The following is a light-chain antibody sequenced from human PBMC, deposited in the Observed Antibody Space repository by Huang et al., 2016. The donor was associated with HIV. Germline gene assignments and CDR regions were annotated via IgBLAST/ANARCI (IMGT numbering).Light chain of an antibody. CDR3: QQYNSYSYT. V-gene: IGKV1-5*03. CDR1: QSISRV. Sequence: DIQMTQSPSTLSASVGDRVTITCRASQSISRVLDWYQQKTGKAPNLLIYKASTLQSGVPSRFGGSVSGTEFALTITSLQPDDFATYYCQQYNSYSYTFGQGTKLEI. CDR2: KAS. J-gene: IGKJ2*01.